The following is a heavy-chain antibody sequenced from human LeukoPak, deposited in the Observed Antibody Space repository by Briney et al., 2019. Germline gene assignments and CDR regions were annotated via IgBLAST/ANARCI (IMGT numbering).Heavy chain of an antibody. Sequence: ASVKVSFKASANTFTGYYMHWVRQAPGQGLEWMGWINPNRGGTNYAQQFHGRVTMTRDTSISTAYMQLSRLTSDDTAVYFCARLGSSDIWGQGTMVTVSS. CDR2: INPNRGGT. CDR1: ANTFTGYY. CDR3: ARLGSSDI. J-gene: IGHJ3*02. V-gene: IGHV1-2*02. D-gene: IGHD3-16*01.